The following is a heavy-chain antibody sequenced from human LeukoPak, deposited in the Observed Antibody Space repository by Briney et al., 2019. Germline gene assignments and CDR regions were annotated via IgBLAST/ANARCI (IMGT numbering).Heavy chain of an antibody. J-gene: IGHJ4*02. CDR2: ISYDGSNK. Sequence: GGSLRLSCAASGFTFSSYGMRWVRQAPGKGLEWVAVISYDGSNKYYADSVKGRFTISRDNSKNTLYLQMNSLRAEDTAVYYCVGLNNYYFDYWGQGTLVTVSS. V-gene: IGHV3-30*03. D-gene: IGHD1-1*01. CDR3: VGLNNYYFDY. CDR1: GFTFSSYG.